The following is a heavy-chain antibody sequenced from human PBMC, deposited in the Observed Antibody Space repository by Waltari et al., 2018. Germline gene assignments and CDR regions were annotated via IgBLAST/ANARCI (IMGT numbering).Heavy chain of an antibody. V-gene: IGHV1-69*08. Sequence: QVQLVQSGAEVKKPGSSVKVSCKASGGTFSSYAISWVRQAPGQGLEWMGRIIPIFGTANYAQKFQGRVTITADKSTSTAYMELSSLRSEDTAVYYCARVGPYTVTTIGGYFDLWGRGTLVTVSS. CDR3: ARVGPYTVTTIGGYFDL. D-gene: IGHD4-17*01. CDR1: GGTFSSYA. CDR2: IIPIFGTA. J-gene: IGHJ2*01.